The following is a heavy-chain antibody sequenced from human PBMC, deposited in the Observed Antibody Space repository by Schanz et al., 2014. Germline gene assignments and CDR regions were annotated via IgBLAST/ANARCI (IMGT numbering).Heavy chain of an antibody. CDR1: GYTFTDYY. Sequence: QVQLVQSGAEVKKPGASVKVSCKASGYTFTDYYMHWVRQAPGRGLEWMGRIYPNTGGTDYAQKFQGRVTMTRDTSISTVYMELSRLRSDDTAVYYCAREGTVIRGLSGWFDPWGQGTLVTVSS. V-gene: IGHV1-2*06. CDR3: AREGTVIRGLSGWFDP. CDR2: IYPNTGGT. J-gene: IGHJ5*02. D-gene: IGHD3-10*01.